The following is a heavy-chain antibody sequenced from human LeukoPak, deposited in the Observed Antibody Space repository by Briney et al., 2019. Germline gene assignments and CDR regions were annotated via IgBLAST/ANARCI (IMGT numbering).Heavy chain of an antibody. CDR2: ISYDGSNK. Sequence: GGSLRLSCAASGFTFSSYAMHWVRQAPGKGLEWVAVISYDGSNKYYADSVKGRFTISRDNSKNTLYLQMNSLRAEDTAVYYCARELLNYGDYGEDRGQGTLVTVSS. CDR1: GFTFSSYA. D-gene: IGHD4-17*01. CDR3: ARELLNYGDYGED. V-gene: IGHV3-30-3*01. J-gene: IGHJ4*02.